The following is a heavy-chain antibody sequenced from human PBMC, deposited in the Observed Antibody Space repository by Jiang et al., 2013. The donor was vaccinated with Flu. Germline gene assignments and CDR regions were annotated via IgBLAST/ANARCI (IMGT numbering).Heavy chain of an antibody. CDR2: LFYSGST. D-gene: IGHD3-10*01. CDR1: YY. Sequence: YYWGWIRQSPVKGLEWIGSLFYSGSTYYNPSLRSRVTISADASKTRFSLRLSSVSAADTAVYFCGSSNYGIEYFQYWGQGTLVTVSS. V-gene: IGHV4-39*01. CDR3: GSSNYGIEYFQY. J-gene: IGHJ1*01.